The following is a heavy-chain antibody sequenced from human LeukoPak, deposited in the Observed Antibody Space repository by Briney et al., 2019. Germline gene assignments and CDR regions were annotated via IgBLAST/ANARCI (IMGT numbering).Heavy chain of an antibody. J-gene: IGHJ4*02. Sequence: PSETLSLTCTVSGGSISSGSYYWSWIRQPAGKGLEWIGRIYTSGSTNYNPSLKSRVTISVDTSKNQFSLKLSSVTAADTAVYYCASYRRLGVQGLGGYFDYWGQGTLVTVSS. CDR2: IYTSGST. V-gene: IGHV4-61*02. CDR3: ASYRRLGVQGLGGYFDY. CDR1: GGSISSGSYY. D-gene: IGHD3-10*01.